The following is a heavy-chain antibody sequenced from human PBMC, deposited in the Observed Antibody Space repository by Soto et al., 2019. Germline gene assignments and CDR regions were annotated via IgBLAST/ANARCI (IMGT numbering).Heavy chain of an antibody. Sequence: SETLSLTCAVYGGSFSGYYWSWIRQPPGKGLEWIGEINHSGSTNYNPSLKSRVTISVDTSKNQFSLKLSSVTAADTAVYYCAREGLRCYYRMAVWGQGYTVTV. V-gene: IGHV4-34*01. CDR3: AREGLRCYYRMAV. CDR1: GGSFSGYY. CDR2: INHSGST. J-gene: IGHJ6*02.